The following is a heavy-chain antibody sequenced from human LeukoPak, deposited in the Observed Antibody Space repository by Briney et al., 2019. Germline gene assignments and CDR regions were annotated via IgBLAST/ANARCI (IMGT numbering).Heavy chain of an antibody. D-gene: IGHD3-10*01. CDR3: ARDDWVCGSGIHWFDP. CDR2: ISAYNGNT. J-gene: IGHJ5*02. Sequence: ASVKVSCKASGYTFTSYGISWVRQAPGQGLEWMGWISAYNGNTNYAQKLQGRVTMTTDTSTSTAYMELRSLRSDDTAVYYCARDDWVCGSGIHWFDPWGQGTLVTVSS. CDR1: GYTFTSYG. V-gene: IGHV1-18*01.